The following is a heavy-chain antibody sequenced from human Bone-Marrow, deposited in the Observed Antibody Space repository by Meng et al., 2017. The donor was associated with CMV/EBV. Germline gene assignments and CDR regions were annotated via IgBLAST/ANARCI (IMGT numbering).Heavy chain of an antibody. CDR3: ARAPYRAYYESGSYADFDY. CDR2: IHPDRGDT. J-gene: IGHJ4*02. CDR1: RYTFTGFF. Sequence: SVKVSCKASRYTFTGFFVHWVRQAPGQGLEWLGRIHPDRGDTYYVHKLQGRVTMTRDTSVTTAYMELSRLRSDDTAVYFCARAPYRAYYESGSYADFDYWGQGTPVTVSS. D-gene: IGHD3-10*01. V-gene: IGHV1-2*02.